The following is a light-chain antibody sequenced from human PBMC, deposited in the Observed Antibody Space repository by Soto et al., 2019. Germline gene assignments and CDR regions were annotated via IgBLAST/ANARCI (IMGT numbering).Light chain of an antibody. J-gene: IGKJ1*01. CDR2: AAS. V-gene: IGKV3-20*01. CDR3: QHYANSVWT. Sequence: IVLTQSPDTLSLSPGERATLSCRASQSVSSSQLVWYQQKPGQAPRLLIYAASSRATGIPDRFSGSGSGTDFAVTVSELETEDFAVYYCQHYANSVWTFGQGTKVEIK. CDR1: QSVSSSQ.